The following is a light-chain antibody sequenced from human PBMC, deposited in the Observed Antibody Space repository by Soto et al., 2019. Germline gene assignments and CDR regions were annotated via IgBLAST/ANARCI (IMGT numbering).Light chain of an antibody. CDR2: TAS. CDR3: QRTSNALGIT. V-gene: IGKV1-27*01. Sequence: DIQLTQSPSSLSASVGDKFTITCRVSQGISNYLIWSRRRPGKVPKLLIYTASNLQSGVPSRFSGTGSGTHFTLTFSSLQSEDVATYYGQRTSNALGITFGQGTRLEIK. CDR1: QGISNY. J-gene: IGKJ5*01.